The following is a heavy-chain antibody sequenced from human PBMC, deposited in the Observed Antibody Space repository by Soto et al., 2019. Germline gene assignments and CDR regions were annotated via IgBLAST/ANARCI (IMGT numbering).Heavy chain of an antibody. Sequence: QVQLVQSGAEVKMPESSVQFSCKASGGTFTSHAISWVRQAPGQGLEWMGGIIPFFKGTNYAQKFQGRVTITADDSMTTVYMDLYDLSSEDTAVYYCAGDVTVNYYDSTYYYYAMDVWGQGTTVTVSS. J-gene: IGHJ6*02. D-gene: IGHD3-16*01. CDR3: AGDVTVNYYDSTYYYYAMDV. CDR1: GGTFTSHA. CDR2: IIPFFKGT. V-gene: IGHV1-69*01.